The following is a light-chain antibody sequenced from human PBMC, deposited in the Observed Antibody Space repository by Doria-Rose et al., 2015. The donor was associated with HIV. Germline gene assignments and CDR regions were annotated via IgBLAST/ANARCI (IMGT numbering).Light chain of an antibody. CDR1: QSVSSN. CDR2: GAS. CDR3: QHYNNWPYT. Sequence: TLSVSPGERATLSCRASQSVSSNLAWYQQKPGQAPRLLIYGASTRATGIPARFSGSGSGTEFSLTISSMQSEDFAVYYCQHYNNWPYTFGQGAKLEIK. J-gene: IGKJ2*01. V-gene: IGKV3-15*01.